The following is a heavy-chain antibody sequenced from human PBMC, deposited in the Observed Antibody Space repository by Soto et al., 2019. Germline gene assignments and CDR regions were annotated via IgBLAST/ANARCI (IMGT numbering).Heavy chain of an antibody. D-gene: IGHD2-2*01. Sequence: QVHLQESGPGLVKPSETLSLTCTVSGGSISSYYWSWIRQPPGKGLEWIGYISYIGSANYNPSLKSRVTISGDTSKSQFSLKLTSVTVADTAVYFCGLYCSSASCTIDYWGQGTLVTVSS. CDR3: GLYCSSASCTIDY. J-gene: IGHJ4*02. V-gene: IGHV4-59*08. CDR2: ISYIGSA. CDR1: GGSISSYY.